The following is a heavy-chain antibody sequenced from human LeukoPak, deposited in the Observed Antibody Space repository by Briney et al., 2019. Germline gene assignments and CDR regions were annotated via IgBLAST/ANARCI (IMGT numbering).Heavy chain of an antibody. V-gene: IGHV1-46*01. CDR2: INPSGTDS. Sequence: ASVKVSCKASGYTFSTYYMHWVRQAPGQGLEWMGIINPSGTDSNYAQKFQGRVTITRDTSASTAYMELSSLRSEDMAVYYCARDGGYSSGWYSYWGQGTLVTVSS. CDR1: GYTFSTYY. D-gene: IGHD6-19*01. CDR3: ARDGGYSSGWYSY. J-gene: IGHJ4*02.